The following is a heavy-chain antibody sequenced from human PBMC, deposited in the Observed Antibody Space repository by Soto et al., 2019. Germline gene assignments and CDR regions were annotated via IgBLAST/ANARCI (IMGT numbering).Heavy chain of an antibody. D-gene: IGHD4-17*01. V-gene: IGHV3-15*01. CDR2: IKSKTDGGTT. J-gene: IGHJ4*02. CDR3: TEGRRVRSYYFDY. Sequence: GGSLRLSCAASGFTFSNAWMSWVRQAPGKGLEWVGRIKSKTDGGTTDYAAPVKGRFTISRDDSKNTLYLQMNSLKTEDTAVYYCTEGRRVRSYYFDYWGQGTLVTVSS. CDR1: GFTFSNAW.